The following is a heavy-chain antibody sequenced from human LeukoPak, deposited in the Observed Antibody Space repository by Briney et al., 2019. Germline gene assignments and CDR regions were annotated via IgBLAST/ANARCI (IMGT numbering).Heavy chain of an antibody. J-gene: IGHJ5*02. V-gene: IGHV3-7*01. CDR2: INQDEREK. CDR3: ARDGCTSTTCSTLGGFNP. D-gene: IGHD2-2*01. CDR1: GFTFSDFW. Sequence: GGSLRLSCVASGFTFSDFWMSWVRQAPGQGLEWVASINQDEREKRFVDSVKGRFTISRDNAKNSLFLQMNSLRTEDTAVYFCARDGCTSTTCSTLGGFNPRAQGTLVTVSS.